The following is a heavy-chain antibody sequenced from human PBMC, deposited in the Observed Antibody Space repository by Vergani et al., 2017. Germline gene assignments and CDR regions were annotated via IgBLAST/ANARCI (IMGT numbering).Heavy chain of an antibody. D-gene: IGHD6-19*01. Sequence: EVQLLESGGGLVQPGGSLRLSCAASGFTFSSYAMSWVRQAPGKGLEWVSAISGSGGSTYYADSVKGRFTISRDNSKNTLYLQMNSLRAEDTAVYYCAKVQIAASGAVAGPGYYFDYWGQGTLVTVSS. V-gene: IGHV3-23*01. J-gene: IGHJ4*02. CDR2: ISGSGGST. CDR3: AKVQIAASGAVAGPGYYFDY. CDR1: GFTFSSYA.